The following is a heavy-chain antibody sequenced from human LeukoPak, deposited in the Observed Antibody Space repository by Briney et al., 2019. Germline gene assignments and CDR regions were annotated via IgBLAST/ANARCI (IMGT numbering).Heavy chain of an antibody. CDR3: ARDPYGSGSSYYYYGMDV. D-gene: IGHD3-10*01. Sequence: EASVNVSCKASGYTFTSYGISWVRQAPGQGLEGMGWISAYNGNTNYAQKLQGGVTMTTDTSTSTAYMELRSLRSDDTAVYYCARDPYGSGSSYYYYGMDVWGKGTTVTVSS. V-gene: IGHV1-18*04. J-gene: IGHJ6*04. CDR1: GYTFTSYG. CDR2: ISAYNGNT.